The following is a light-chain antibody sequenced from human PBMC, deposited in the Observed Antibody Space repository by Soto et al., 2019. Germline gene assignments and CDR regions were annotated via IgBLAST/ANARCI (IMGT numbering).Light chain of an antibody. CDR2: EVT. Sequence: QSVLTQPASVSGSPGQSITISCTGTSSDVGGYNYVSWYQQHPGKAPKLVIYEVTKRPSGVSNRFSGSKSGNTASLTISWLQAEDETDYYCCSYTSTNHVVFGGGTKLTVL. CDR3: CSYTSTNHVV. V-gene: IGLV2-14*01. J-gene: IGLJ2*01. CDR1: SSDVGGYNY.